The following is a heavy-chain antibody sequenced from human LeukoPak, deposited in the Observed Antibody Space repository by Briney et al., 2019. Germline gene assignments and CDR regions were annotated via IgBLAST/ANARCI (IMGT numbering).Heavy chain of an antibody. CDR3: XXXXSTGSHNFDY. D-gene: IGHD1-1*01. Sequence: GASVKVSCKASGYTFTGYYMHWVRQAPGQGLEWMGWINPNSGGTNYAQKFQGRVTMTRDTSISTAYMELSRLRSDDTAVYYCXXXXSTGSHNFDYWGQGTLVTVSS. J-gene: IGHJ4*02. CDR1: GYTFTGYY. V-gene: IGHV1-2*02. CDR2: INPNSGGT.